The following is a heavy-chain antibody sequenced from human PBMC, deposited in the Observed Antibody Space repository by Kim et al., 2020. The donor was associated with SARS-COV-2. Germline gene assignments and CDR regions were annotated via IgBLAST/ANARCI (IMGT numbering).Heavy chain of an antibody. V-gene: IGHV4-59*01. J-gene: IGHJ4*02. D-gene: IGHD3-10*01. Sequence: SQTLSLTCTVSGGSIRNYYWSWIRQPPGGGLEWIGYIFYSGTTNYNPSLKSRVTISVDMSKSHFSLKLSSVTAADTAVYYCAVGDFGPHRFDYWGQGTLV. CDR2: IFYSGTT. CDR1: GGSIRNYY. CDR3: AVGDFGPHRFDY.